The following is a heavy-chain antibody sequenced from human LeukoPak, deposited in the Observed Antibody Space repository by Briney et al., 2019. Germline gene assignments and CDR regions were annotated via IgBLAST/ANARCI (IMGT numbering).Heavy chain of an antibody. Sequence: ASVKVSCKASGYTFTSYGINWVRQAPGQGLEWMGWISGYNGNANYAQKLQGRVTMTTDTSTSTAYMELRSLRSDDTAVYYCARAEMGGATTVFDYWGQGTLVTVSS. D-gene: IGHD1-26*01. CDR3: ARAEMGGATTVFDY. V-gene: IGHV1-18*01. J-gene: IGHJ4*02. CDR1: GYTFTSYG. CDR2: ISGYNGNA.